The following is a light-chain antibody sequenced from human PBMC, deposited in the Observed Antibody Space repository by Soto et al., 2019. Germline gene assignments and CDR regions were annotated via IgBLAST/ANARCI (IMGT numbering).Light chain of an antibody. J-gene: IGKJ2*01. CDR1: QSVRGW. CDR3: QQYNSHSLNS. Sequence: DIQLTQSPSILSASEGDRVTITCRASQSVRGWLAWYQQKPGKAPKLLIYFASKLDTGVPSRFSGRGSETEYTLTISSLQPEDFGTYYCQQYNSHSLNSFGQGTKLEIK. V-gene: IGKV1-5*01. CDR2: FAS.